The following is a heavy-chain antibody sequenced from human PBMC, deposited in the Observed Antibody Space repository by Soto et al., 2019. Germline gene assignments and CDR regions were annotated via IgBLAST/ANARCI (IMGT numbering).Heavy chain of an antibody. CDR2: ISYDGSNK. CDR3: AKDRQYSSSWLDY. D-gene: IGHD6-13*01. Sequence: PGGSLRLSCAASGFTFSSYGMHWVRQAPGKGLEWVAVISYDGSNKYYADSVKGRFTISRDNSKNTLYLQMNSLRAEDTAVYYCAKDRQYSSSWLDYWGKGTLVTVSS. CDR1: GFTFSSYG. V-gene: IGHV3-30*18. J-gene: IGHJ4*02.